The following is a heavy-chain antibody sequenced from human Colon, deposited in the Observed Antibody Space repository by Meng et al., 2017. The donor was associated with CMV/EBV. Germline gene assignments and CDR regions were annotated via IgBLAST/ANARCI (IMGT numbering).Heavy chain of an antibody. V-gene: IGHV4-59*01. J-gene: IGHJ6*02. CDR2: IYYRGST. CDR3: ARPSSGSYNYGMDV. CDR1: GGSISSYY. D-gene: IGHD1-26*01. Sequence: GSLRLSCTVSGGSISSYYWSWIRQPPGKGLEWIGYIYYRGSTNYNPSLKSRVTISVDTSKNQFSLKLSSVTAADTAVYYCARPSSGSYNYGMDVWGQGTTVTVSS.